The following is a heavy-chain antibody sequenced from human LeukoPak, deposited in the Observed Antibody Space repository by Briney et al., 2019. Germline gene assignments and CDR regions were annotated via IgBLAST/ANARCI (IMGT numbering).Heavy chain of an antibody. V-gene: IGHV3-66*02. CDR3: ARDGYYYYSSGYYFDY. CDR2: IYSGGST. CDR1: GFTVSRKY. Sequence: GGSLRLSCAASGFTVSRKYMSWVRQAPGKGLEWVSVIYSGGSTYYADSVKGRFTISRDNSKNTLYLQMNSLRAEDTAVYYCARDGYYYYSSGYYFDYWGQGTLVTVSS. J-gene: IGHJ4*02. D-gene: IGHD3-22*01.